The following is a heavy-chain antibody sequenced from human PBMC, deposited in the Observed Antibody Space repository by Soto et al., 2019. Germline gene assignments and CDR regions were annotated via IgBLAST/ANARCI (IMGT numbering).Heavy chain of an antibody. CDR1: GGTFSRYA. CDR3: ARGYYYDSSGYYSNAYYFDY. CDR2: IIPIFGTA. D-gene: IGHD3-22*01. V-gene: IGHV1-69*13. Sequence: ASVTVSCQTSGGTFSRYAISWVRQAPGQGLEWMGGIIPIFGTANYAQKFQGRVTITADESTSTAYMELSSLRSEDTAVYYCARGYYYDSSGYYSNAYYFDYWGQGTLVTV. J-gene: IGHJ4*02.